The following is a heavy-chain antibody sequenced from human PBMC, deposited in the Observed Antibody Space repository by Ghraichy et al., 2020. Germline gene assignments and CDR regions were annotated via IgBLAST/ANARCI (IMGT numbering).Heavy chain of an antibody. CDR2: INPKNGET. J-gene: IGHJ4*02. Sequence: ASVKVSCKASGYTYTTFYIHWMRQTPGQGLKFLGWINPKNGETKYARNFQGRVTLTRDTPITTAYMELNSLRSDDTAVYFCARGGGWYYYDYWGQGTLVTVSS. CDR1: GYTYTTFY. D-gene: IGHD6-19*01. CDR3: ARGGGWYYYDY. V-gene: IGHV1-2*02.